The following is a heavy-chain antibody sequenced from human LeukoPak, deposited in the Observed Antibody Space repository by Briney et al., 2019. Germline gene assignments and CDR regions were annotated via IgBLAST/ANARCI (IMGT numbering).Heavy chain of an antibody. V-gene: IGHV3-11*01. J-gene: IGHJ4*02. D-gene: IGHD1-26*01. CDR2: ISSSGSTI. Sequence: PGGSLRLSCAASGFTFSDYYMSWLRQAPGKGLEWVSYISSSGSTIYYADSVKGRFTISRDNAKNTLYLQMNSLRAEDTAVYYCAKGQLAWELLPFDYWGQGTLVTVSS. CDR1: GFTFSDYY. CDR3: AKGQLAWELLPFDY.